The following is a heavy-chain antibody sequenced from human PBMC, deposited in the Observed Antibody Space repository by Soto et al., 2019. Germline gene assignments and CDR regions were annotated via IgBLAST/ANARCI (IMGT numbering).Heavy chain of an antibody. CDR1: GFTFSGSA. CDR2: IRSKANSYAT. J-gene: IGHJ4*02. Sequence: GGSLRLSCAASGFTFSGSAMHWVRQASGKGLEWVGRIRSKANSYATAYAASVKGRFTISRDDSKNTAYLQMNSLKTEDTAVDYCFITVVTPTSVHWGQRTLVTVSS. CDR3: FITVVTPTSVH. D-gene: IGHD2-21*02. V-gene: IGHV3-73*01.